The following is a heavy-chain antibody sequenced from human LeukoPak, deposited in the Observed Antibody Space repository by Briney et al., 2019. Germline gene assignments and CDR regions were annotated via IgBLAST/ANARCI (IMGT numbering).Heavy chain of an antibody. J-gene: IGHJ5*02. D-gene: IGHD3-3*01. CDR1: GGSISSYY. V-gene: IGHV4-59*01. Sequence: SETLSLTCTVSGGSISSYYWSWIRQPPGKGLEWIGYIYYNGSTNYNPSLKSRLTISVKKSKNQFSLKLSSVTAADTAVYYCARALKTTIFRVVIQNWFDPWGQGTLVTVSS. CDR3: ARALKTTIFRVVIQNWFDP. CDR2: IYYNGST.